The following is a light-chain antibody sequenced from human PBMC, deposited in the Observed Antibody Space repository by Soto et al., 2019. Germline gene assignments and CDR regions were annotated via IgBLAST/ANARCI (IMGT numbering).Light chain of an antibody. CDR2: DAS. V-gene: IGKV3-11*01. Sequence: ETVLTQSPATLSLSPGERATLSCRASQSVDNYLAWYQQKPGQAPGLLIYDASNRATGIPARFSGSGSGTDFTLTISSLEPEDFAVYYCQQRKYWPPITFGQGTRLEIK. J-gene: IGKJ5*01. CDR3: QQRKYWPPIT. CDR1: QSVDNY.